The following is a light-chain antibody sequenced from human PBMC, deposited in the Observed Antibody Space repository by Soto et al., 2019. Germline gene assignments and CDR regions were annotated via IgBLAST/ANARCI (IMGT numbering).Light chain of an antibody. V-gene: IGKV3-20*01. CDR2: GAS. Sequence: EIVLTQSPGTLSLSPGERATLFCRASESVSSSYLAWYQKKPGQAPRLLIYGASSRARGTPARFSGSGSGTAFTGTAFTLTISGLEPEDSAVYYCQQYDNTPWTFGQGTKVEI. CDR3: QQYDNTPWT. CDR1: ESVSSSY. J-gene: IGKJ1*01.